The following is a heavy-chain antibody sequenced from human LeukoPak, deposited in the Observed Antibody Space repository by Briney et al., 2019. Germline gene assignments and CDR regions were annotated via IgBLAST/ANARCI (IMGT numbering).Heavy chain of an antibody. CDR3: ARDLSRGELHDAFDI. D-gene: IGHD1-26*01. CDR1: GFTFSSYA. J-gene: IGHJ3*02. CDR2: ISYDGSNK. Sequence: GGSLRLSCAASGFTFSSYAMHWVRQAPGKGLEWVAVISYDGSNKYYADSVKGRFTISRDNSKNTLYLQMNSLRAEDTAVFYCARDLSRGELHDAFDIWGQGTMVTVSS. V-gene: IGHV3-30*04.